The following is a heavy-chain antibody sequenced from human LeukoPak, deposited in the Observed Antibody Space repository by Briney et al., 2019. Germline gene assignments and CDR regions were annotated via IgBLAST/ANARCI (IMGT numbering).Heavy chain of an antibody. CDR2: ISSSSSYI. CDR1: GFTFSSYS. J-gene: IGHJ4*02. D-gene: IGHD3-10*01. CDR3: AKVAKYYYGSETYFFFDH. V-gene: IGHV3-21*01. Sequence: GGSLRLSCAASGFTFSSYSMNWVRQAPGKGLEWVSSISSSSSYIYYADSVKGRFTISRDNAKNSLYLQMNSLRAEDTAVYYCAKVAKYYYGSETYFFFDHWGQGTLVTVSS.